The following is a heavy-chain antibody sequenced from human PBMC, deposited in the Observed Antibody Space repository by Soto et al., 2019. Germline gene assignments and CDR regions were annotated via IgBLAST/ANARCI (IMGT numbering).Heavy chain of an antibody. D-gene: IGHD2-21*02. J-gene: IGHJ6*02. CDR3: AREETAWPLAYGLDV. CDR1: GFTFSNYY. V-gene: IGHV3-21*01. CDR2: IRSGRDT. Sequence: GGSLRLSCAVSGFTFSNYYIHWVRQAPGKGLEWVSSIRSGRDTFYADSVKGRFSISRDDATSSVSLQMNSLRGEDTAVYFCAREETAWPLAYGLDVWGQGTTVTVSS.